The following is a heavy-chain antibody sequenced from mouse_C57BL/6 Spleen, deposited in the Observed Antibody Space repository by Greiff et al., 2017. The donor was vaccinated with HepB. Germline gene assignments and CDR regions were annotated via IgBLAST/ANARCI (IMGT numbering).Heavy chain of an antibody. J-gene: IGHJ3*01. Sequence: EVKLVESGGGLVKPGGSLKLSCAASGFTFSDYGMHWVRQAPEKGLEWVAYISSGSSTIYYADTVKGRFTISRDNAKNTLFLQMTSLRSEDTAMYYCGRRYDGYTGAYRGQGTLVTVSA. CDR2: ISSGSSTI. D-gene: IGHD2-3*01. V-gene: IGHV5-17*01. CDR1: GFTFSDYG. CDR3: GRRYDGYTGAY.